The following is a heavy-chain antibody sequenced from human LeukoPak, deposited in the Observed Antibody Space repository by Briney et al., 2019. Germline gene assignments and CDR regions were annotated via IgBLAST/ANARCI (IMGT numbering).Heavy chain of an antibody. V-gene: IGHV3-53*01. CDR1: GFTVSSNY. J-gene: IGHJ3*02. CDR3: ARDREWAFDT. Sequence: GGSLRLSCAASGFTVSSNYMSWVRQAPGKGLEWVSVIYSGGSTYYADSVKGRFTISRDNSKNTLYLQMNSLRAEDAAVYYCARDREWAFDTWGQGTMVTVSS. CDR2: IYSGGST. D-gene: IGHD2-8*01.